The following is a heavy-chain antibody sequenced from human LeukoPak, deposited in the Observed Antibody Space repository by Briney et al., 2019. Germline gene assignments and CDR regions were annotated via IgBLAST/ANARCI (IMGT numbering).Heavy chain of an antibody. CDR2: IYYSGST. CDR1: GGSISSYY. Sequence: PSETLSLTCTVSGGSISSYYWSWIRQPPGKGLEWIGYIYYSGSTNYNPSLKSRVTISVDTSKNQFSLKLSSVTAADTAVYYCARHYGGNSGDAFDIWGQGTMVTVSS. V-gene: IGHV4-59*01. D-gene: IGHD4-23*01. CDR3: ARHYGGNSGDAFDI. J-gene: IGHJ3*02.